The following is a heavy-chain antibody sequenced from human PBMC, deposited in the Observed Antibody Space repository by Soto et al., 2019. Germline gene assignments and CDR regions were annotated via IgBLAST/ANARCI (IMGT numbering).Heavy chain of an antibody. V-gene: IGHV3-21*01. D-gene: IGHD2-15*01. Sequence: GGSLRLSCAASGFTFSSYSMNWVRQAPGKGLEWVSSISSSSSYIYYADSVKGRFTISRDNAKNSLYLQMNSLRAEDTAVYYCAKPIGYCSGGSCYSEVDDYYGMDVWGQGTTVTVSS. CDR2: ISSSSSYI. CDR3: AKPIGYCSGGSCYSEVDDYYGMDV. J-gene: IGHJ6*02. CDR1: GFTFSSYS.